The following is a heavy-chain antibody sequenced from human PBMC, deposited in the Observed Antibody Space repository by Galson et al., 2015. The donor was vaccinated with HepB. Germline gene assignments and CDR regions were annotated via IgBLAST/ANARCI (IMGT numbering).Heavy chain of an antibody. CDR3: TRRGSYGDIDY. V-gene: IGHV3-73*01. CDR1: GFTFSGSS. J-gene: IGHJ4*02. Sequence: SLRLSCAASGFTFSGSSMDWVRQASGKGLEWVGRIRSKANSYATAYAASVKGRFTISRDDSKNTAYLQKNSLKIEDTVVYYCTRRGSYGDIDYWGQGTLVTVSS. D-gene: IGHD1-26*01. CDR2: IRSKANSYAT.